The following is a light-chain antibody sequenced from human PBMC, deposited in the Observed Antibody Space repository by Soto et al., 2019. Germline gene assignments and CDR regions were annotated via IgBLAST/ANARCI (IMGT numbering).Light chain of an antibody. CDR3: QQYDNLPT. CDR2: DAS. Sequence: DIQMTQSPSSLSASVGDRVTITCQASQDIKNYLNWYQQKSGKAPKLLIYDASDLETGVPSRFSGSGSGTDFTFTINSLQPEDIATYYCQQYDNLPTFGGGTKVDI. J-gene: IGKJ4*01. V-gene: IGKV1-33*01. CDR1: QDIKNY.